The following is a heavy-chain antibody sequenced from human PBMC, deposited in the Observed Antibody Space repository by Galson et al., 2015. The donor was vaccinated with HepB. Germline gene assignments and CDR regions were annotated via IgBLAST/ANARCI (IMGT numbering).Heavy chain of an antibody. CDR3: AREVHDSPNEPYWSDP. D-gene: IGHD3-22*01. CDR2: ISRSSSTI. CDR1: GFTFSSYS. Sequence: SLRLSCAASGFTFSSYSLNWVRQAPGKGLEWVSYISRSSSTIYYADSVKGRFTISRDNAKNSLYLQMNSLRAEDTAVYYCAREVHDSPNEPYWSDPREQGTLVPGAS. J-gene: IGHJ5*02. V-gene: IGHV3-48*01.